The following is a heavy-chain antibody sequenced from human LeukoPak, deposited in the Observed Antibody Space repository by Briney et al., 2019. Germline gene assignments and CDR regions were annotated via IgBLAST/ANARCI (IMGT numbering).Heavy chain of an antibody. V-gene: IGHV5-51*01. CDR3: ARSPIMITFEGVIVPFDY. Sequence: GESLKISCKGSGYSFTSYWIGWVRQMPGKGLEWMGIIYPGDSDTRYSPSFQGQVTISADKSISTAYLQWSSLKASDTAMYYCARSPIMITFEGVIVPFDYWGQGTLVTVSS. J-gene: IGHJ4*02. D-gene: IGHD3-16*02. CDR1: GYSFTSYW. CDR2: IYPGDSDT.